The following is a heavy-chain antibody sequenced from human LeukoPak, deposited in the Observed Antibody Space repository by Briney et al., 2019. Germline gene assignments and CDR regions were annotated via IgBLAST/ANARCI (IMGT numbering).Heavy chain of an antibody. D-gene: IGHD3-9*01. J-gene: IGHJ4*02. CDR3: VIWGDYDVLTGYYVPDY. CDR1: GFNFSNYA. Sequence: RASLRLSCVASGFNFSNYAMSWVRQAPGKGLEWVSAITGSGTSTYYADSLKGRFTISRDNSKNTVFLQMNSLRHEDTAIYYCVIWGDYDVLTGYYVPDYWGQGTLVTVSS. V-gene: IGHV3-23*01. CDR2: ITGSGTST.